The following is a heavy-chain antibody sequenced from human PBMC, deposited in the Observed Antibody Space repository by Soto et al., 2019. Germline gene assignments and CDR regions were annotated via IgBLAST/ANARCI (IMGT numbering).Heavy chain of an antibody. CDR1: GFTFSSCA. J-gene: IGHJ4*02. CDR3: AKIPPGYSYGYFYFDY. Sequence: GGSLRLSCAASGFTFSSCAMSWVRQAPGKGLEWVSGIGGSGDDTEYTDSVKGRFTISRDNSKNTLYLQMNSLRAEDTAVYYCAKIPPGYSYGYFYFDYWGQGTLVTVSS. CDR2: IGGSGDDT. V-gene: IGHV3-23*01. D-gene: IGHD5-18*01.